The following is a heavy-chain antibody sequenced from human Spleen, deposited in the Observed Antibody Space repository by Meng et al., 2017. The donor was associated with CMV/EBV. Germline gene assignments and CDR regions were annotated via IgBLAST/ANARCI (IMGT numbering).Heavy chain of an antibody. Sequence: CAVYGGSFSGYYWSWIRQPPGKGLEWIGEINHSGRTNYNPSLKSRVTISVDTSKNQFSLKLSSVTAADTAVYYCATNSSGWYGYFDPWGQGTLVTVSS. D-gene: IGHD6-19*01. J-gene: IGHJ5*02. V-gene: IGHV4-34*01. CDR2: INHSGRT. CDR3: ATNSSGWYGYFDP. CDR1: GGSFSGYY.